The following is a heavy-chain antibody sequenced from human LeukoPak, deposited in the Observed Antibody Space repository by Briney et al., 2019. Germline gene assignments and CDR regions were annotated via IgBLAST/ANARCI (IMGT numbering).Heavy chain of an antibody. J-gene: IGHJ4*02. Sequence: PGGSLRLSCAASGFTFSSYEMNWVRQAPGKGLEWVANIKQDGSEKYYVDSVKGRFTISRDNAKNSLYLQMNSLRAEDTAVYYCARDGDYGDYPDYWGQGTLVTVSS. CDR1: GFTFSSYE. CDR2: IKQDGSEK. V-gene: IGHV3-7*01. D-gene: IGHD4-17*01. CDR3: ARDGDYGDYPDY.